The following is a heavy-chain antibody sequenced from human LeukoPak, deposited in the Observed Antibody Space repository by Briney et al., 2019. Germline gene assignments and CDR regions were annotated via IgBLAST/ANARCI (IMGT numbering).Heavy chain of an antibody. J-gene: IGHJ5*02. CDR1: GYSFTSYW. V-gene: IGHV5-51*01. D-gene: IGHD3-9*01. Sequence: GESLKISCKGSGYSFTSYWIGWVRQMPGKGLEWMGIIYPGDSDTRYSPSFQGQVTISADKSISTAYLQWSSLKASDTAMHYCASLKYDILTGYYPYYNWFDPWGQGTLVTASS. CDR3: ASLKYDILTGYYPYYNWFDP. CDR2: IYPGDSDT.